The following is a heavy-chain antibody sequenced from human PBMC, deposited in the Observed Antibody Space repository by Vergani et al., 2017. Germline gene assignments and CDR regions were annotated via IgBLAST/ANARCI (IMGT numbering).Heavy chain of an antibody. CDR3: ARDKAYYDFWSGYSRYGMDV. J-gene: IGHJ6*02. CDR1: GGSISSYY. Sequence: QVQLQESGPGLVKPSETLSLTCTVSGGSISSYYWSWIRQPPGKGLEWIGYIYYSGSTNYNPSLKSRVTISVDTSKNQFSLKLSSVTAADTAVYYCARDKAYYDFWSGYSRYGMDVWGQGTTVTVSS. D-gene: IGHD3-3*01. V-gene: IGHV4-59*01. CDR2: IYYSGST.